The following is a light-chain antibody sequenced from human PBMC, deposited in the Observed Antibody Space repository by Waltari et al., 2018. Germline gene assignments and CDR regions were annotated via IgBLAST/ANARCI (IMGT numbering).Light chain of an antibody. J-gene: IGKJ1*01. CDR3: QKYGSLPAT. CDR2: DAS. V-gene: IGKV3-20*01. CDR1: QSINRS. Sequence: EIVLTQSPGILSLSAGETATLSCGASQSINRSLTWYQKKPGPAPRLLIYDASSRATGIPDRFSGSGSGTDFSLTISRLEPEDFAVYYCQKYGSLPATFGQGTKVEIK.